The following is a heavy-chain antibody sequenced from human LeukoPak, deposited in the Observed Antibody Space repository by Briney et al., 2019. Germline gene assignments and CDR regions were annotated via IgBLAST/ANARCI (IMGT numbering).Heavy chain of an antibody. V-gene: IGHV3-23*01. J-gene: IGHJ4*02. D-gene: IGHD3-16*01. CDR1: GFTFSSYA. CDR3: AKTPNYDYVWGRGGYFDY. CDR2: ISGSGGST. Sequence: GGSLRLSCAASGFTFSSYAMSWVRQAPGKGLEWVSAISGSGGSTYYADSVKGRFTISRDNSKNTLYLQMKSLRAEDTAVYYCAKTPNYDYVWGRGGYFDYWGQGTLVTVSS.